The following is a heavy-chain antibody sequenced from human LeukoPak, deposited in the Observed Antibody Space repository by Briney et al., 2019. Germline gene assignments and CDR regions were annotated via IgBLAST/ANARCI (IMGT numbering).Heavy chain of an antibody. CDR3: VRDGIRDIPGVITIRYDY. V-gene: IGHV3-7*05. CDR1: AFTFSLYW. D-gene: IGHD3-10*01. CDR2: IKEDGSDK. J-gene: IGHJ4*02. Sequence: GGSLRLSCSASAFTFSLYWMTWVRQAPGKGLEWVATIKEDGSDKYYVDSVRGRFTISRDNAENSLYLQMNSLTAEDTALYYCVRDGIRDIPGVITIRYDYWGQGTLVTVSS.